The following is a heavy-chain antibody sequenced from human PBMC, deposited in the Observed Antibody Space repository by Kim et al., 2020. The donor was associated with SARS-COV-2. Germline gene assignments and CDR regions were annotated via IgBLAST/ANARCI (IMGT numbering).Heavy chain of an antibody. D-gene: IGHD6-13*01. J-gene: IGHJ4*02. V-gene: IGHV3-11*06. Sequence: GGSLRLSCAASGFTFSDYYMSWIRQAPGKGLEWVSYISSSSSYTNYADSVKGRFTFSRDNAKNSLYLQMNSLRAEDTAVYYCARDPIAAAGTSHFDYWGQGTLVTVSS. CDR2: ISSSSSYT. CDR1: GFTFSDYY. CDR3: ARDPIAAAGTSHFDY.